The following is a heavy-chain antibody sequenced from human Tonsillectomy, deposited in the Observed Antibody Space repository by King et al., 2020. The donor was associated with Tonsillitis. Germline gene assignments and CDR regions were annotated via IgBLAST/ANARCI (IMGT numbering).Heavy chain of an antibody. CDR2: ISAYNGET. CDR3: ARARAQQLAEGFDY. J-gene: IGHJ4*02. D-gene: IGHD6-13*01. CDR1: GFTFTGSG. V-gene: IGHV1-18*01. Sequence: QLVQSGAEVKKPGASVKVSCKASGFTFTGSGFNWVRQAPGQGLEWMGWISAYNGETNYVNNLQGRVTMTTDPSTSTTYMELRSLRSDATAVYYCARARAQQLAEGFDYWGQGTLVTVSS.